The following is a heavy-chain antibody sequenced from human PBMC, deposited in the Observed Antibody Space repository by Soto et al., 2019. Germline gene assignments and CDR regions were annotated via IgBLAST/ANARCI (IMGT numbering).Heavy chain of an antibody. D-gene: IGHD6-13*01. V-gene: IGHV4-34*01. J-gene: IGHJ4*02. CDR1: GGSFSGYY. Sequence: QVQLQQWGAGLLKPSETLSLTCAVYGGSFSGYYWSWIRQPPGKGLEWIGEINQSGSTNYNPSLKSRVTISVGTSKNQFSLKLSSVTAADTAVYYCARGRRRIEPAAGTLDFWGQGTLVTVSS. CDR2: INQSGST. CDR3: ARGRRRIEPAAGTLDF.